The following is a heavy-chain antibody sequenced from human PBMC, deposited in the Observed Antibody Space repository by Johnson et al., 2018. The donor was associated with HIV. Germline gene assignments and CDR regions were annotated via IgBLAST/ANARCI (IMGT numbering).Heavy chain of an antibody. CDR1: GFTFDDYA. J-gene: IGHJ3*02. D-gene: IGHD1-7*01. CDR2: INWNGGST. V-gene: IGHV3-20*04. Sequence: VQLVESGGGVVRPGGSLRLSCPIYGFTFDDYAMSWVRRVPGKGLEWVCGINWNGGSTGYADSVRGRFTISRDNAKNSLYLQMNSLRAEDTAWYYCAKDIQAGTQDAFEIWGQGTMVTVSS. CDR3: AKDIQAGTQDAFEI.